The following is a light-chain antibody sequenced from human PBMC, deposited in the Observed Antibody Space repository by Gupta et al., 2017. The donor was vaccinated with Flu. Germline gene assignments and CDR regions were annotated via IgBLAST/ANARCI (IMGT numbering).Light chain of an antibody. CDR3: HQYGSSPDT. CDR2: GAS. CDR1: QSVTSNY. V-gene: IGKV3-20*01. J-gene: IGKJ2*01. Sequence: TLSLSPEIIVPLSCGAGQSVTSNYVAWYQQKLFQAPRLLIYGASSRATGIPDRFSGSGSGTDFTLTISRLEPEDFAMYFCHQYGSSPDTFGWGTKLEIK.